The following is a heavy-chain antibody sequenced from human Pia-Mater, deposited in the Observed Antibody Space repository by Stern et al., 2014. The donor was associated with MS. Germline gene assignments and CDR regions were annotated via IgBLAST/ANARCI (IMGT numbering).Heavy chain of an antibody. Sequence: QVQLVESGGGVVQPGRCLRLSCAASGFTLSSYGRPWVRRTPVKGREWVAVIWYDGSNKYYADSVKGRFTISRDNSENTLYLQMNSLRAEDTAVYYCARGDSSSPLEYWGQGTLVTVSS. CDR3: ARGDSSSPLEY. J-gene: IGHJ4*02. CDR1: GFTLSSYG. V-gene: IGHV3-33*01. D-gene: IGHD6-6*01. CDR2: IWYDGSNK.